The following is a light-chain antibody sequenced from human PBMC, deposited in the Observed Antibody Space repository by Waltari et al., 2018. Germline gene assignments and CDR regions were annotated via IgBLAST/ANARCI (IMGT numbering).Light chain of an antibody. J-gene: IGLJ2*01. CDR2: EVH. V-gene: IGLV2-11*01. CDR3: CSYAGADTSVL. CDR1: SRAVGGSDF. Sequence: QSALTQPRSVSGSPGQSVTASCTGTSRAVGGSDFVSWYQQYPGNAPKLIIYEVHKRPPGVPDRFSGSKSGNTASLTISGLLNDDEADYYCCSYAGADTSVLFGGGTTLTVL.